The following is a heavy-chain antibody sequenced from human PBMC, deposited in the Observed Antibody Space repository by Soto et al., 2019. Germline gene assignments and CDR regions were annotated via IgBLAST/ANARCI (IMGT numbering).Heavy chain of an antibody. Sequence: EVQLVESGGDLVQPGGSARLSCAASGFSVSGWYMDWVRQAPGKGLEWVARLKDRSQNYATEYAASVKGRFTVSRHPSQNSIFLQMNSLKIEDTAVYYCAREGDARWHDSWGQGTLVTVS. CDR3: AREGDARWHDS. J-gene: IGHJ5*01. D-gene: IGHD1-26*01. CDR1: GFSVSGWY. V-gene: IGHV3-72*01. CDR2: LKDRSQNYAT.